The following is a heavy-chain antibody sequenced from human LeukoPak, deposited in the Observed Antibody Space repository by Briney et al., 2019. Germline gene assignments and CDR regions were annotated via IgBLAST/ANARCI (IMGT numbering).Heavy chain of an antibody. D-gene: IGHD2-21*02. J-gene: IGHJ4*02. CDR1: GFTFSSYA. V-gene: IGHV3-23*01. Sequence: GGSLRLXCAASGFTFSSYAMSWVRQAPGKGREGGSAISGSGGSTYYADCVEGRCTISRDNSKKTLYLQMNSLRAEDTAVYYCAKIGAPYCGGDCYSFDYWGQGTLVTVSS. CDR3: AKIGAPYCGGDCYSFDY. CDR2: ISGSGGST.